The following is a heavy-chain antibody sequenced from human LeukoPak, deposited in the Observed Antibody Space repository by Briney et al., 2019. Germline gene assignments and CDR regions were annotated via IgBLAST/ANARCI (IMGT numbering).Heavy chain of an antibody. CDR2: INHSGST. CDR1: GGSFSGYY. J-gene: IGHJ4*02. V-gene: IGHV4-34*01. D-gene: IGHD5-18*01. CDR3: ARHPRGYSYGYIDY. Sequence: SETLSLTCAVYGGSFSGYYWSWIRQPPGKGLEWTGEINHSGSTNYNPSLKSRVTISVDTSKNQFSLKLSSVTAADTAVYYCARHPRGYSYGYIDYWGQGTLVTVSS.